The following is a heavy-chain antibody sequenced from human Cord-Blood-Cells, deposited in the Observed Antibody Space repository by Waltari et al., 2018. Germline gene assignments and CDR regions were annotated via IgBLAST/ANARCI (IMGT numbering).Heavy chain of an antibody. CDR1: GFTFSSYE. CDR3: ARGYCSGGSCYNPQGMDV. J-gene: IGHJ6*02. Sequence: EVQLVESGGGLVQPGGSLRLSCAASGFTFSSYEMNWVRQAPGKGLEWVSYISSSGSTIYYADSVKGRCTISRDNAKNSLYLQMNSLRAEDTAVYYCARGYCSGGSCYNPQGMDVWGQGTTVTVSS. D-gene: IGHD2-15*01. CDR2: ISSSGSTI. V-gene: IGHV3-48*03.